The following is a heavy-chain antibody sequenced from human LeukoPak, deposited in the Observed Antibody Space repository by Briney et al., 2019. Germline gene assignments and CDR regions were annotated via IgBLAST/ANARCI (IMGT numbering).Heavy chain of an antibody. V-gene: IGHV6-1*01. Sequence: SQTLSLTCVISGDSVASNSSACNWIRQSPSRGLEWLGRTYYRSKWYNDYAVSVKSRITINPDTSKNQFSLQLNSVTPEDTAVYYCARGGQGDGYSADEAFDFWGQGTMVTVS. CDR2: TYYRSKWYN. J-gene: IGHJ3*01. CDR3: ARGGQGDGYSADEAFDF. D-gene: IGHD5-24*01. CDR1: GDSVASNSSA.